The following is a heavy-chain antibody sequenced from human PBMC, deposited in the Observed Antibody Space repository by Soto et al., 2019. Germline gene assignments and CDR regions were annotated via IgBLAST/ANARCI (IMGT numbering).Heavy chain of an antibody. CDR3: ARVGEAAAEDWFDP. Sequence: SETLSLTCAVSGYSISSSYYWGWIRQPPGKGLEWIGSIYHSGSTYYNPSLKSRVTISVDTSKNQFSLKLSSVTAADTAVYYCARVGEAAAEDWFDPWGQGTLVTVSS. CDR2: IYHSGST. J-gene: IGHJ5*02. D-gene: IGHD6-13*01. CDR1: GYSISSSYY. V-gene: IGHV4-38-2*01.